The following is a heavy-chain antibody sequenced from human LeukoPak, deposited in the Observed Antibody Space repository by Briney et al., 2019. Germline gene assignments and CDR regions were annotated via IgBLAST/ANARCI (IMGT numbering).Heavy chain of an antibody. CDR1: GSSISSGGYY. Sequence: SETLSLTCTVSGSSISSGGYYWSWIRQHPGKGLEWIGYIYYSGSTYYNPSLKSRVTISVDTSKNQFSLKLSSVTAADTAVYYCARAKPSGSYSCYYYMDVWGKGTTVTVSS. V-gene: IGHV4-31*03. CDR3: ARAKPSGSYSCYYYMDV. D-gene: IGHD1-26*01. CDR2: IYYSGST. J-gene: IGHJ6*03.